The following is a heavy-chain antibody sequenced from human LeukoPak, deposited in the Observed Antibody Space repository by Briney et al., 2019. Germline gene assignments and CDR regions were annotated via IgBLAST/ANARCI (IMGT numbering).Heavy chain of an antibody. CDR1: GYTFTSYG. CDR3: ARGFDTAMVYDAFDI. D-gene: IGHD5-18*01. J-gene: IGHJ3*02. V-gene: IGHV1-18*01. CDR2: ISAYNGNT. Sequence: ASVKVSCKASGYTFTSYGIRWVRQAPGEGLEWMGWISAYNGNTNYAQKLQGRVTMTTDTSTSTAYMELRSLRSDDTAVYYCARGFDTAMVYDAFDIWGQGTMVTVSS.